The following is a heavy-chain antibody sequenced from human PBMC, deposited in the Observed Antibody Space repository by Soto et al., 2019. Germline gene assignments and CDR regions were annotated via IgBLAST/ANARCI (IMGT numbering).Heavy chain of an antibody. V-gene: IGHV1-69*13. CDR1: GGTFSSYA. Sequence: ASVKVSCKASGGTFSSYAISWVRQAPGQGLEWMGGIIPIFGTANYAQKFQGRVTITADESTSTAYMELSSLRSEDTAVYYCARAIYGDYRAFDIWGLGTMVTVS. J-gene: IGHJ3*02. CDR3: ARAIYGDYRAFDI. CDR2: IIPIFGTA. D-gene: IGHD4-17*01.